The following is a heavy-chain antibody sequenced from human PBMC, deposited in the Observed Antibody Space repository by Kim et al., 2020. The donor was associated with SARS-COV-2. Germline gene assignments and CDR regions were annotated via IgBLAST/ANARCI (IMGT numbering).Heavy chain of an antibody. Sequence: SSTIYYADSVQGRFTISRDNAKNSLYLQINSRRDEDTAVYYCARGLWFDYWGQGTLVTVSS. D-gene: IGHD5-18*01. CDR3: ARGLWFDY. V-gene: IGHV3-48*02. CDR2: SSTI. J-gene: IGHJ4*02.